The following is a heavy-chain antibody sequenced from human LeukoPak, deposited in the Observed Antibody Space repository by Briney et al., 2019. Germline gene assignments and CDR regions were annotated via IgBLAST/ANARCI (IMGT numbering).Heavy chain of an antibody. CDR3: ARELWFGESLNWFDP. Sequence: SETLSLTCTVSGGSISSYYWSWTRQPPGRGLEWMGYIYYSGSTNYNPSLKSRVTISVDTSKNQFSLKLSSVTAADTAVYYCARELWFGESLNWFDPWGQGTLVTVSS. V-gene: IGHV4-59*01. CDR2: IYYSGST. D-gene: IGHD3-10*01. J-gene: IGHJ5*02. CDR1: GGSISSYY.